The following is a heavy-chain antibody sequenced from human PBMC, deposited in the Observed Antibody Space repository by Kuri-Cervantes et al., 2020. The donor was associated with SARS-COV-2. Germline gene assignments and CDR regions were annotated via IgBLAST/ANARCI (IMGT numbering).Heavy chain of an antibody. CDR2: IRYDGDNK. CDR1: GFIFSNYG. Sequence: GESLKISCAASGFIFSNYGMHWVRQAPGKGPEWVAFIRYDGDNKYYADSVKGRFTISRDNPKNTLYLQMNSLRPEDTAVYYCAKAGENYYYYYMDVWGKGTTVTVSS. V-gene: IGHV3-30*02. D-gene: IGHD3-16*01. J-gene: IGHJ6*03. CDR3: AKAGENYYYYYMDV.